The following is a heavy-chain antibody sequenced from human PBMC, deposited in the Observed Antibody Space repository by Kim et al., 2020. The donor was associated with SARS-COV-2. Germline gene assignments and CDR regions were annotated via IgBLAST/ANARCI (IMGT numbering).Heavy chain of an antibody. CDR2: IWFDGINK. V-gene: IGHV3-33*08. J-gene: IGHJ4*02. D-gene: IGHD3-16*01. CDR3: ARDGGASLDY. CDR1: GFTFSSYG. Sequence: GGSLRLSCAASGFTFSSYGIHWVRQAPGKGLEWVAVIWFDGINKYYGDSVRGRFTVSRDNSKNTVFLQMNSLTAEDTAVYYCARDGGASLDYWGQGTLVTVSS.